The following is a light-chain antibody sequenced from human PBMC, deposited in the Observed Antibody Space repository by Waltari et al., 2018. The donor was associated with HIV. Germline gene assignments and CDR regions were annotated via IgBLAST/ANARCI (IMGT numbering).Light chain of an antibody. CDR2: EVS. CDR1: SSDVGAYKF. V-gene: IGLV2-14*01. CDR3: TSYTTSITYV. Sequence: QSALTQPASVSGSPGQSITISCTGTSSDVGAYKFVSWYQQHPGKAPKLIMYEVSNRPSGVSNHFSASKAGNTASLTISGLQAEDEADYYCTSYTTSITYVFGTGTKVTVL. J-gene: IGLJ1*01.